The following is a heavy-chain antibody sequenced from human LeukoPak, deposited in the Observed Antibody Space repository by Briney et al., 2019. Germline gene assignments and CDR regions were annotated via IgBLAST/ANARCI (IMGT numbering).Heavy chain of an antibody. CDR1: GGSISSFY. CDR3: ARDSGTTGEVKFDP. Sequence: SETLSLTCSVSGGSISSFYCNWMRQPAGKGLEWIGRIYTSGTTTYNPSLKSRVTMSVDTSKNQFSLKLSSVTAADTAVYYCARDSGTTGEVKFDPWGQGTLVTVSS. CDR2: IYTSGTT. D-gene: IGHD3-10*01. J-gene: IGHJ5*02. V-gene: IGHV4-4*07.